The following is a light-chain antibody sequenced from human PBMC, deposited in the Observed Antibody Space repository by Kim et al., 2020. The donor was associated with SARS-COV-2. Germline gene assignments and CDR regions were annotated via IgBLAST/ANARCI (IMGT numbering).Light chain of an antibody. CDR3: QQRSNWPLT. CDR1: QSVSSD. CDR2: DAS. Sequence: LSPGERTTLSCSASQSVSSDLAWYQQKPGQAPRLLIYDASNRATGIPARFSGSGSGTDFTLTISSLEPEDFAVYYCQQRSNWPLTFGGGTKVDIK. V-gene: IGKV3-11*01. J-gene: IGKJ4*01.